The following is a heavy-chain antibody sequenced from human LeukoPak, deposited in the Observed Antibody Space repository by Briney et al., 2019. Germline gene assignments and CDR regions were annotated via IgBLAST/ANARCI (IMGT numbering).Heavy chain of an antibody. CDR1: GFAVSNKY. CDR3: AREWAN. J-gene: IGHJ4*02. CDR2: INNVGAT. Sequence: SGGSLRLSCVVSGFAVSNKYLSWVRQAPGKGLEWVSVINNVGATYYADSVRGRFTISRDNSKNTLLLQMSSLRAEDTAVYYCAREWANWGQGTLVTVSS. D-gene: IGHD1-26*01. V-gene: IGHV3-53*01.